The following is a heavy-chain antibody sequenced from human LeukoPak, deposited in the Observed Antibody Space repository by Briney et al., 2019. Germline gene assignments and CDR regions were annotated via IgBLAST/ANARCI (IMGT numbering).Heavy chain of an antibody. CDR3: ARDIRGSGNYGWFDP. D-gene: IGHD3-10*01. Sequence: GGSLRLSCVASGFTFSSYAMSWVRQAPGKGLECVAAISDSGDSTYYVDSVRGRFTISRDNSKNTLYLQMNSLRVEDTAIYSCARDIRGSGNYGWFDPWGQGTLVTVSS. J-gene: IGHJ5*02. V-gene: IGHV3-23*01. CDR1: GFTFSSYA. CDR2: ISDSGDST.